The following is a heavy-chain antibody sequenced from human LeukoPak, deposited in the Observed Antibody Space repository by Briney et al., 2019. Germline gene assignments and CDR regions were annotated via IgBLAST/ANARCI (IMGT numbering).Heavy chain of an antibody. J-gene: IGHJ4*02. D-gene: IGHD6-19*01. CDR1: GYTFTSYY. Sequence: GASVKVSCKASGYTFTSYYIYWVRQAPGQGLEWLGIINPSGGSTTYAQKFQGRVTMTRDTSTSTAYMELSSLRSEDTAVYYCARARRIAVAGTAWYYFDYWGQGTLVTVSS. V-gene: IGHV1-46*01. CDR3: ARARRIAVAGTAWYYFDY. CDR2: INPSGGST.